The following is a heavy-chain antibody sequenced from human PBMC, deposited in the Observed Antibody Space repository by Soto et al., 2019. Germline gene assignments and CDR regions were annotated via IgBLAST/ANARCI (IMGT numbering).Heavy chain of an antibody. Sequence: LXLSVASPGLTFRSYGMHWVRQAPGKGLEWVAVISYDGSNKYYADSVKGRFTISRDNSKNTLYLQMNSLRAEETAVYYCAKDLDHWYSSSFLKKRRYYGMDVWGQGTTVTVYS. CDR3: AKDLDHWYSSSFLKKRRYYGMDV. J-gene: IGHJ6*02. CDR2: ISYDGSNK. D-gene: IGHD6-6*01. V-gene: IGHV3-30*18. CDR1: GLTFRSYG.